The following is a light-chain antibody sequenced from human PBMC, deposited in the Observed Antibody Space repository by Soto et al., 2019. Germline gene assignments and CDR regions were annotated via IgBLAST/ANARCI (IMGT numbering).Light chain of an antibody. Sequence: DIQMTQSPSTLSASVGDSVTITCRASQSISNWLAWYQQKPGKAPKLLIYKASSLESGVPSRFSGSGSGTEFTITISSLQPDDFATYYCQQYNSPLTFGQRTKLEIK. CDR3: QQYNSPLT. V-gene: IGKV1-5*03. J-gene: IGKJ2*01. CDR2: KAS. CDR1: QSISNW.